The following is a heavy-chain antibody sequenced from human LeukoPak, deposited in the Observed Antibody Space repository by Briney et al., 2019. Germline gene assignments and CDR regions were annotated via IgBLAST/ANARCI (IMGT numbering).Heavy chain of an antibody. Sequence: GGSLRLSCAASGFTFSSYGMHWVRQAPGKGLEWVAVISYDGSNKYYADSVKGRFTISRDNSENTLYLQMNSLRAEDTAVYYCAKDSGNYYGSGNRGGDYWGQGTLVTVSS. CDR3: AKDSGNYYGSGNRGGDY. CDR2: ISYDGSNK. V-gene: IGHV3-30*18. J-gene: IGHJ4*02. CDR1: GFTFSSYG. D-gene: IGHD3-10*01.